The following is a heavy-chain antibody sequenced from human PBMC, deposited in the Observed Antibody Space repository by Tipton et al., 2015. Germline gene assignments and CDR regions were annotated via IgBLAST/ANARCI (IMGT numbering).Heavy chain of an antibody. V-gene: IGHV3-9*01. CDR2: INWSSAVI. D-gene: IGHD4-17*01. CDR3: ASYHYGDPPRFS. J-gene: IGHJ5*02. Sequence: SLRLSCAASGFAFDDYAMHWVRQVPGKGLEWVSSINWSSAVIGYADSVKGRFTISRDNAKSSLYLQMNSLRAEDSAVYYCASYHYGDPPRFSWGQGTLVTVSS. CDR1: GFAFDDYA.